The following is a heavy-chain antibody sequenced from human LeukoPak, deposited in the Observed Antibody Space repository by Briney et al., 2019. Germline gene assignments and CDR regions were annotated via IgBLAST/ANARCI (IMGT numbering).Heavy chain of an antibody. CDR1: GYSISSGYY. CDR3: ARDLRELPRNYYYYYYMDV. D-gene: IGHD1-26*01. V-gene: IGHV4-38-2*02. Sequence: SETLSLTCTVSGYSISSGYYWGWIRQPPGKGLEWIGSIYHSGSTYYNPSLKSRVTISVDTSKNQFSLKLSSVTAADTAVYYCARDLRELPRNYYYYYYMDVWGKGTTVTVSS. CDR2: IYHSGST. J-gene: IGHJ6*03.